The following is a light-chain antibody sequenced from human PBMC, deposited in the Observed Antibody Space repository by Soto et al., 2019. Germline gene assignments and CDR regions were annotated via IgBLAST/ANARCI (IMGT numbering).Light chain of an antibody. Sequence: DMQMTQAPSSLSASVGDRVTITCRASQSLSSYLNWYQQKPGKAPKLLIYAASSLQSGVPSRFRGSGSGTDFTLTISSLQPEDFATYYCQQSDSTPYTFGQGTRLEIK. CDR2: AAS. V-gene: IGKV1-39*01. CDR3: QQSDSTPYT. J-gene: IGKJ2*01. CDR1: QSLSSY.